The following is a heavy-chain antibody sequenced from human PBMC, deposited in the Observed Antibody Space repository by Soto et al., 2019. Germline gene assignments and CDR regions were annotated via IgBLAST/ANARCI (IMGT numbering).Heavy chain of an antibody. CDR1: GIRFSDYY. CDR3: AADPTMRGYFRFGP. Sequence: GGSLRLSCAASGIRFSDYYMSWIRQAPGKGLEWVSYINGGGGTIYYADSVRGRFTISRDNAKNTLFLQMNSLRAEDTAVYYCAADPTMRGYFRFGPWGQGTQVTVPS. CDR2: INGGGGTI. D-gene: IGHD2-15*01. J-gene: IGHJ5*02. V-gene: IGHV3-11*01.